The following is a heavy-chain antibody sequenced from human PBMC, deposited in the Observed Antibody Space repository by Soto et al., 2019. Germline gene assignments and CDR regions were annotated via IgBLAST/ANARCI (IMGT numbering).Heavy chain of an antibody. CDR1: GYTFTSYG. Sequence: QVQLVQSGAEVKKPGASVKVSCKASGYTFTSYGISWVRQAPGQGLEWMGWISAYNGNTNYAQKVQGRVTMTTDTSTSTAYMELRSLRSDDTAVYYCARDPPSTYSSSWYHRYYYYGMDVWGQGTTVTVSS. CDR3: ARDPPSTYSSSWYHRYYYYGMDV. J-gene: IGHJ6*02. D-gene: IGHD6-13*01. CDR2: ISAYNGNT. V-gene: IGHV1-18*01.